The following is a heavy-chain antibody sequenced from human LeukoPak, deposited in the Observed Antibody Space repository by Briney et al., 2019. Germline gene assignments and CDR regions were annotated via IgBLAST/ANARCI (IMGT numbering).Heavy chain of an antibody. CDR1: GYSLTSYW. D-gene: IGHD6-19*01. J-gene: IGHJ4*02. CDR2: IYPGDSDT. CDR3: ARHPRGYSSGWYFDY. V-gene: IGHV5-51*01. Sequence: GESLKISCKGSGYSLTSYWIGWVRQMPGKGLEWMGIIYPGDSDTRYSSSFQGQVTISADKSISTAYLQWSSLKASDTAMYYCARHPRGYSSGWYFDYWGQGTLVTVSS.